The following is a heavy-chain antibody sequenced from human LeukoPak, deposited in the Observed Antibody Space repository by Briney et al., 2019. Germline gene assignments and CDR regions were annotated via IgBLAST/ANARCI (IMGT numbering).Heavy chain of an antibody. D-gene: IGHD4-23*01. CDR3: ARGGNSNLNWFDP. J-gene: IGHJ5*02. Sequence: GESLEISCKGSGYSFTTYWIGWVRQMPGKGLEWMGIIYPSDSDTKYSPSFQGQVTISADKSTSTAYLQWSSLKASDTAMYYCARGGNSNLNWFDPWGQGTLVTVSS. V-gene: IGHV5-51*01. CDR2: IYPSDSDT. CDR1: GYSFTTYW.